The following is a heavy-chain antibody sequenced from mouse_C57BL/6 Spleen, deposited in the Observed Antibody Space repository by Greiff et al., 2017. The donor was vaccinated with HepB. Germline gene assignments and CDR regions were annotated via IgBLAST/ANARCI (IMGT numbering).Heavy chain of an antibody. V-gene: IGHV1-81*01. CDR3: ARPYYGNYVGAY. CDR1: GYTFTSYG. J-gene: IGHJ3*01. CDR2: IYPRSGNT. Sequence: VQGVESGAELARPGASVKLSCKASGYTFTSYGISWVKQRTGQGLEWIGEIYPRSGNTYYNEKFKGKATLTADKSSSTAYMELRSLTSEDSAVYFCARPYYGNYVGAYWGQGTLVTVSA. D-gene: IGHD2-10*01.